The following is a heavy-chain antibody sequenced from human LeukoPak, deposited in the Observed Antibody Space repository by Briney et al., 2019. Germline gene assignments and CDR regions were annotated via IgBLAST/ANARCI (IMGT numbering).Heavy chain of an antibody. D-gene: IGHD1-26*01. CDR1: GFTFNYYW. Sequence: GESLKISCQGSGFTFNYYWIGWVRQRLGKGLEWMGIIYPDDSDTRYSPSFQGQVTISADKSISTAYLQWSSLKASDTAMYYCARRAVGATNVDYWGQGTLVTVSS. CDR2: IYPDDSDT. J-gene: IGHJ4*02. CDR3: ARRAVGATNVDY. V-gene: IGHV5-51*01.